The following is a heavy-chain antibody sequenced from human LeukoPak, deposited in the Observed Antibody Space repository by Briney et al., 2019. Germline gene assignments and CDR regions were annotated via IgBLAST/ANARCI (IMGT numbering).Heavy chain of an antibody. V-gene: IGHV1-69*13. CDR1: GGTFSSYA. CDR3: ARALGATTFWFDP. CDR2: IISMFGTT. Sequence: ASVKVSCKASGGTFSSYAISWVRQAPGQGLEWMGGIISMFGTTNYAQKFQGRVTVTADESTSTAYMELRSLRSDDTAVYYCARALGATTFWFDPWGQGTLVTVSS. J-gene: IGHJ5*02. D-gene: IGHD1-26*01.